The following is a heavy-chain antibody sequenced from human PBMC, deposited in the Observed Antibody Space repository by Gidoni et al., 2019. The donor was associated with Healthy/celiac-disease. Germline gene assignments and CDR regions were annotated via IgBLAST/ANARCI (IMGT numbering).Heavy chain of an antibody. D-gene: IGHD2-21*02. CDR3: ARGGTFVVVVTATDFDY. V-gene: IGHV3-21*01. CDR1: GFTFSSYS. CDR2: ISSSSSYI. J-gene: IGHJ4*02. Sequence: EVQLVESGGGLVKPGGSLRLYCAASGFTFSSYSMNWGRQAPGKVLECVSSISSSSSYIYYADSGKGRFTISRYNAKNSLYLQMNSLRAEDTAVYYCARGGTFVVVVTATDFDYWGQGTLVTVSS.